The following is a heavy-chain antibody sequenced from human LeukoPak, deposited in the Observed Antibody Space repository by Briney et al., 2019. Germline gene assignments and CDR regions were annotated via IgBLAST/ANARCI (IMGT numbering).Heavy chain of an antibody. CDR2: IYYSGST. D-gene: IGHD3-10*01. Sequence: PSETLSLTCTVSGGSISSYYWSWIRQPPGKGLEWIGYIYYSGSTNYNPSLKSRVTISVDTSKNQFSLKLSSVTAADTAVYYCARRSGRNYYGSGSYYNEWSFDYWGQGTLVTVSS. CDR1: GGSISSYY. CDR3: ARRSGRNYYGSGSYYNEWSFDY. V-gene: IGHV4-59*08. J-gene: IGHJ4*02.